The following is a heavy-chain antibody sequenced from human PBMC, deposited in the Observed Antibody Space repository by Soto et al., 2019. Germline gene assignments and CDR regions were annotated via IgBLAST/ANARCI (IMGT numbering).Heavy chain of an antibody. CDR3: AEEGKSAAAGHYYYYGMDV. CDR1: GFTFSSYA. Sequence: GGSLRLSCAASGFTFSSYAMSWVRQAPGKGLEWVSAISGSGGSTYYADSVKGRFTISRDNSKNTLYLQMNSLRAEDTAVYYCAEEGKSAAAGHYYYYGMDVWGQGTTVTVSS. V-gene: IGHV3-23*01. CDR2: ISGSGGST. J-gene: IGHJ6*02. D-gene: IGHD6-13*01.